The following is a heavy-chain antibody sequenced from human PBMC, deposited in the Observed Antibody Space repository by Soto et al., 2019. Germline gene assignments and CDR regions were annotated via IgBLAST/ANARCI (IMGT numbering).Heavy chain of an antibody. J-gene: IGHJ6*02. D-gene: IGHD2-15*01. CDR3: ARTCSGGSCYSSYYYGMDV. CDR1: GYMFTYYH. CDR2: INPNSGGT. V-gene: IGHV1-2*02. Sequence: ASVKVSCKASGYMFTYYHVHWVRQAPGQGLEWMGRINPNSGGTNSPQKFQGRVTMTRDTSINTAYMELSSLRSDDTAVYYCARTCSGGSCYSSYYYGMDVWGQGTTVTVSS.